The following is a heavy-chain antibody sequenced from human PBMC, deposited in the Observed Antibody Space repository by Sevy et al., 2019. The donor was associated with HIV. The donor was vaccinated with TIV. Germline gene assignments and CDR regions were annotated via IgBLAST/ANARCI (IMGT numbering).Heavy chain of an antibody. CDR3: ARGIVAYYFDY. V-gene: IGHV4-59*01. Sequence: SETLSLTCTVSGDSISSYYWSWIRQPPGKGLEWIGYFYYSGITNYNPSVKSRVTISVDTSRNQSSLKLSSVTAADTAVYYCARGIVAYYFDYWGQVTLVTVSS. CDR1: GDSISSYY. CDR2: FYYSGIT. D-gene: IGHD5-12*01. J-gene: IGHJ4*02.